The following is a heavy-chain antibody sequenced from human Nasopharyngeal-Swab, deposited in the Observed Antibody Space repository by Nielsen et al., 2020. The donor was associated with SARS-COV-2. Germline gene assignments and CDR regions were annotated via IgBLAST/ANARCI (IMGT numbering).Heavy chain of an antibody. CDR2: IYYSGST. Sequence: WIRQPPGKGLEWIGYIYYSGSTNYNPSLKSRVTIPVDTSKNQFSLKLSSVTAADTAVYYCASMRPRYYYGMDVWGQGTTVTVSS. V-gene: IGHV4-59*01. J-gene: IGHJ6*02. CDR3: ASMRPRYYYGMDV. D-gene: IGHD3-16*01.